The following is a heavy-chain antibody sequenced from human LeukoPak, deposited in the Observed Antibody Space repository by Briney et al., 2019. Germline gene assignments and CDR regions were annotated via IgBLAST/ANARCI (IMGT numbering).Heavy chain of an antibody. J-gene: IGHJ4*02. CDR2: ISSSGSYI. CDR3: ARGKGIGVNDY. V-gene: IGHV3-21*01. CDR1: GFTFSSYS. D-gene: IGHD3-10*01. Sequence: GGSLRLSCAASGFTFSSYSMNWVRQAPGKGLEWVSSISSSGSYIYYADSVKGRFTISRDNAKNSLYLQMNSLRAEDTAVYYCARGKGIGVNDYWGQGTLVTVSS.